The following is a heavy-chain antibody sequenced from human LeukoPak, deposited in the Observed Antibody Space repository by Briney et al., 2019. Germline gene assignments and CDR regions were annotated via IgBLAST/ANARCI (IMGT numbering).Heavy chain of an antibody. CDR2: MNPNSGNT. CDR1: GYTFTSYD. V-gene: IGHV1-8*03. Sequence: ASVKVSCKASGYTFTSYDINWVRQATGQGLEWMGWMNPNSGNTGYAQKFQGRVTITRNTSISTAYMELSRLRSDDTAVYYCARDRGVYGSGYLNYWGQGTLVTVSS. J-gene: IGHJ4*02. CDR3: ARDRGVYGSGYLNY. D-gene: IGHD3-10*01.